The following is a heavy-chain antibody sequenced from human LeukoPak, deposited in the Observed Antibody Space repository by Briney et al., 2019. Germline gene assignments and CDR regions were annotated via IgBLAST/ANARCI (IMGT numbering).Heavy chain of an antibody. D-gene: IGHD3-3*01. CDR1: GFTVSSKY. CDR2: IYSGGST. V-gene: IGHV3-66*01. CDR3: AREGVGFDY. Sequence: PGGSLRLSCAAPGFTVSSKYMSWGRQAPGKGLEWVSVIYSGGSTYYADSVKGRFTISRDNAKNSLYLQMNSLRAEDTAVYYCAREGVGFDYWGQGTLVTDSS. J-gene: IGHJ4*02.